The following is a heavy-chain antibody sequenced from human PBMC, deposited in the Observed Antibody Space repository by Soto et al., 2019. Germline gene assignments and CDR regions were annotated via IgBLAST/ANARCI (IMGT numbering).Heavy chain of an antibody. Sequence: TSETLSLTCTVSGGSISSYYWSWIRQPPGKGLEWIGYIYYSGSTNYNPSLKSRVTISVDTSKNQFSLKLSSVTAADTAVYYCASQDYYDGWFDPWGQGTLVTVSS. V-gene: IGHV4-59*01. D-gene: IGHD3-22*01. CDR1: GGSISSYY. CDR3: ASQDYYDGWFDP. CDR2: IYYSGST. J-gene: IGHJ5*02.